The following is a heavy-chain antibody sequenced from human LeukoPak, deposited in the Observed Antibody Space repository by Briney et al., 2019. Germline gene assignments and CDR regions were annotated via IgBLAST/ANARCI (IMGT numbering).Heavy chain of an antibody. Sequence: PSETLSLTCTVSGGSISSSSYYWGWIRQPPGKGLEWIGYIYYSGSTYYNPSLKSRVTISVDTSKNQFSLKLSSVTAADTAVYYCARLLTIGQFDYWGQGTLVTVSS. CDR3: ARLLTIGQFDY. D-gene: IGHD2-15*01. J-gene: IGHJ4*02. CDR2: IYYSGST. CDR1: GGSISSSSYY. V-gene: IGHV4-31*03.